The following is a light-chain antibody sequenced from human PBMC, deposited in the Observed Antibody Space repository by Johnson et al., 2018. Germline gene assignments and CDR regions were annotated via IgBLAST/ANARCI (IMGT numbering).Light chain of an antibody. CDR1: SSNIVNNY. CDR2: ENN. Sequence: QSVLTQPPSVSAAPGQKVTISCSGSSSNIVNNYVSWYQQLPGTAPKLLIYENNKRPSGIPDRFSGSKSGTSATLGITGLQTGDGADYYCGTWDSSLSAGNVFGTGTKVTVL. CDR3: GTWDSSLSAGNV. J-gene: IGLJ1*01. V-gene: IGLV1-51*02.